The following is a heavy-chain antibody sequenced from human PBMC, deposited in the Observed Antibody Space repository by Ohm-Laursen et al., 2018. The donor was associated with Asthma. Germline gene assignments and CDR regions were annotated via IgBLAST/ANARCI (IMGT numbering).Heavy chain of an antibody. CDR3: AQTTVVTKDAFDI. Sequence: TLSLTCPVSGGSVSSGSYYWSWIRQPPGKGLERIGYIYYSGSTNYNPSLKSRVTISVDTSKNQFSLKLSSVTAADTAVYYCAQTTVVTKDAFDIWGQGTMVTVSS. V-gene: IGHV4-61*01. CDR1: GGSVSSGSYY. J-gene: IGHJ3*02. D-gene: IGHD4-23*01. CDR2: IYYSGST.